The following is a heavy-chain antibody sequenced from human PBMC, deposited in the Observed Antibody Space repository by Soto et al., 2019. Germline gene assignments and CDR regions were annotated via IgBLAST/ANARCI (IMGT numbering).Heavy chain of an antibody. V-gene: IGHV1-3*01. J-gene: IGHJ4*02. CDR2: INAGNGNT. CDR3: ARGCSSTSCYAGLGY. CDR1: GYTFTSYA. Sequence: QVQLVQSGAEVKKPGASVKVSCKASGYTFTSYAMHWVRQAPGQRLEWMGWINAGNGNTKYSQKFQGRVTITRDTSASTAYMELSSLRSEDTAVYYCARGCSSTSCYAGLGYWGQGTLVTVSS. D-gene: IGHD2-2*01.